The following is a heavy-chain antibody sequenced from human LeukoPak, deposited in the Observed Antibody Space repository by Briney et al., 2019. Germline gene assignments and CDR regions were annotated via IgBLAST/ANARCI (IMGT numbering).Heavy chain of an antibody. J-gene: IGHJ6*03. CDR3: ARRDYYYYYMDV. Sequence: GESLKISCQGSGYRFTSYWIGWVRPMPGKGLEWMGIIYPGDSDTRYSPSFQGQVTISADKSISTAYLQWSSLKASDTAMYYCARRDYYYYYMDVWGKGTTGTVS. V-gene: IGHV5-51*01. CDR2: IYPGDSDT. CDR1: GYRFTSYW.